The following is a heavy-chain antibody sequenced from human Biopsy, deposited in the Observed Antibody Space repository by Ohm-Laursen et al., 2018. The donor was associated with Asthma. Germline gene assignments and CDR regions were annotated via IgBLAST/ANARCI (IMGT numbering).Heavy chain of an antibody. V-gene: IGHV3-30*03. D-gene: IGHD2-21*01. J-gene: IGHJ6*02. CDR3: ARAGESDLVGGLDV. CDR1: GFTFSTYG. Sequence: SLRLSCAASGFTFSTYGMHWVRQAPGKGLEWVAYIAWDGINSYYADSVKGRFTISRDNSRNTLYLQKNSLRADDTAVYYCARAGESDLVGGLDVWGQGTTVAVSS. CDR2: IAWDGINS.